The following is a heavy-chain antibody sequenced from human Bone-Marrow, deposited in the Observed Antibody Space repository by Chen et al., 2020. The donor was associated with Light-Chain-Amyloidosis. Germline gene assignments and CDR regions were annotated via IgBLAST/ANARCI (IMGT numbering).Heavy chain of an antibody. CDR1: GFTFSSYS. D-gene: IGHD3-3*01. Sequence: EVQLVESGGGLVKPGGSLRLSCAASGFTFSSYSMNWVRQAPGRGLEWVSSISSSVSYIYYAYSVKGRFTISRDNAKNSLYLQMNSLRAEDTAVYYCASYDPRTYYYYYMDVWGKGTTVTVSS. J-gene: IGHJ6*03. CDR3: ASYDPRTYYYYYMDV. CDR2: ISSSVSYI. V-gene: IGHV3-21*01.